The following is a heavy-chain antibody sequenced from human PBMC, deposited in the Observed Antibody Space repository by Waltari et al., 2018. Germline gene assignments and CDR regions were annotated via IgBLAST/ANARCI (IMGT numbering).Heavy chain of an antibody. V-gene: IGHV4-34*01. D-gene: IGHD6-6*01. CDR1: GGSFSGYY. J-gene: IGHJ3*02. CDR3: ARDPRDSSSSGFHAFDI. Sequence: QVQLQQWGAGLLKPSETLSLTCAVYGGSFSGYYWSWIRQPPGKGLEWIGEINHSGSTNYNPSLKSRVTISVDTSKNQFSLKLSSVTAADTAVYYCARDPRDSSSSGFHAFDIWGQGTMVTVSS. CDR2: INHSGST.